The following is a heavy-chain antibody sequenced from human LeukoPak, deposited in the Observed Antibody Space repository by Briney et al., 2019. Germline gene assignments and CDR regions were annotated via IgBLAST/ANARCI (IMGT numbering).Heavy chain of an antibody. CDR2: ISGSGGST. D-gene: IGHD3-22*01. CDR3: AKSPVFGYYDSLYYFDY. CDR1: GFTFSSYA. Sequence: GGSLRLSCAASGFTFSSYAMSWVRQAPGKGLEWVPAISGSGGSTYYADSVKSRFTISRDNSKNTLYLQMNSLRGEDTAVYYCAKSPVFGYYDSLYYFDYWGQGTLVTVSS. J-gene: IGHJ4*02. V-gene: IGHV3-23*01.